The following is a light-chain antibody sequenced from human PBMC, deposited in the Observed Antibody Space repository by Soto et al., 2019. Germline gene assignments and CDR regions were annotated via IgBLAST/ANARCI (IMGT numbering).Light chain of an antibody. Sequence: IQMTQSPSTLSASVGDRVTLTCRASQSISNWLAWYQQKPGKAPELLIYAASSLQSGVPSRFSGSGSGTDFTLTISSLQPEDFATYYCLQDYNYPWTFGQGTKVDIK. CDR3: LQDYNYPWT. CDR2: AAS. CDR1: QSISNW. V-gene: IGKV1-6*01. J-gene: IGKJ1*01.